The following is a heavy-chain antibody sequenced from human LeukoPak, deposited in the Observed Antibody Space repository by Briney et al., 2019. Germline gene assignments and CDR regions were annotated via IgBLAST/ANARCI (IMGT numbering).Heavy chain of an antibody. CDR3: AREGPGYSYGDDAFDI. CDR2: ISAYNGNT. V-gene: IGHV1-18*01. CDR1: GYTFTSYG. D-gene: IGHD5-18*01. Sequence: GASVKVSCKASGYTFTSYGISWVRQAPGQGLEWMGWISAYNGNTNYAQKLQGRVTMTTDTSTSTAYMELRSLRSDDTAVYYCAREGPGYSYGDDAFDIWGQGTMVTVSS. J-gene: IGHJ3*02.